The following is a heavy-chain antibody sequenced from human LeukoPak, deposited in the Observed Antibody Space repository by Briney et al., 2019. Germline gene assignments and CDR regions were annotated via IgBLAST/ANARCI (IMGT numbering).Heavy chain of an antibody. Sequence: SETLSLTCTVSGGSISSSSHYWGWIRQPPGKGLEWIGSIYYSGSTYYNPSLKSRVTISVDTSKNQFSLKLSSVTAADTAVYYCAAATIGPHAFDIWGQGTMVTVSS. CDR3: AAATIGPHAFDI. J-gene: IGHJ3*02. V-gene: IGHV4-39*01. D-gene: IGHD1-26*01. CDR2: IYYSGST. CDR1: GGSISSSSHY.